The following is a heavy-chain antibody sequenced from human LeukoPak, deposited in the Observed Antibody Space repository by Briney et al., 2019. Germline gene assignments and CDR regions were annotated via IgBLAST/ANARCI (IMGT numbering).Heavy chain of an antibody. D-gene: IGHD3-3*01. CDR1: GFSLSTSGVG. CDR3: VTKKSGYYFDY. V-gene: IGHV2-5*02. Sequence: SGPTLVKPTQTLTLTCTFSGFSLSTSGVGVGWIRQPPGKALEWLALIYWDDDKRYSPSLKSRLTITKDTSKNQVVLTMTNMDPVDTATYYCVTKKSGYYFDYWGQGTLVTVSS. CDR2: IYWDDDK. J-gene: IGHJ4*02.